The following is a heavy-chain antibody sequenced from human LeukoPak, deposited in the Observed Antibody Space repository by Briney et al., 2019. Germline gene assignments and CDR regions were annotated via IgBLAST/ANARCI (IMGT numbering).Heavy chain of an antibody. D-gene: IGHD2-15*01. J-gene: IGHJ4*02. CDR1: GFTVSSNS. V-gene: IGHV3-53*01. CDR2: LFSGGSA. CDR3: ARFHRGWYFDY. Sequence: PGGSLRLSCVASGFTVSSNSMNWVRQAPGKGLERVSILFSGGSALYADSVKGRFTISRDNSKNTLYLQMNSLRAEDTAVYYCARFHRGWYFDYWGQGTLVTVSS.